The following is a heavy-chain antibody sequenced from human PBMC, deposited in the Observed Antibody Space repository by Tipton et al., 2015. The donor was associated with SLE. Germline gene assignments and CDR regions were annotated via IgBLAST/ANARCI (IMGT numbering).Heavy chain of an antibody. Sequence: TLSLTCTVSGDSFSSGSSSWNWVRQPAGKGLEWIGLIYNSGITNYNPSPQSRVTLSVDMSKNQFSLRLSSVTAADTGVYYCVKSVVVVSPRDYYYTDVWGKGTAVIVSS. CDR3: VKSVVVVSPRDYYYTDV. J-gene: IGHJ6*03. D-gene: IGHD2-15*01. CDR2: IYNSGIT. CDR1: GDSFSSGSSS. V-gene: IGHV4-61*02.